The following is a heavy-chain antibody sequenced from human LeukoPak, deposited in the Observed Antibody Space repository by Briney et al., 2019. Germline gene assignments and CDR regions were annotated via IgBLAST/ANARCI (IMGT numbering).Heavy chain of an antibody. J-gene: IGHJ4*02. Sequence: GESLKISCKGSGYSFTSYWISWVRQMPGKGLEWMGRIDPSDSYTNYSPSFQGHVTISADKSISTAYLQWSSLKASDTATYYCARHEGDIVVVPAALTFDYWGQGTLVTVSS. CDR3: ARHEGDIVVVPAALTFDY. CDR1: GYSFTSYW. V-gene: IGHV5-10-1*01. D-gene: IGHD2-2*01. CDR2: IDPSDSYT.